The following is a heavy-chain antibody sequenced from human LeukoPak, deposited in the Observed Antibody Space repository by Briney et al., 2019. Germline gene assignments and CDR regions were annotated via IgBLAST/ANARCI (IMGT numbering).Heavy chain of an antibody. CDR2: ISSSGTYI. Sequence: PGGSLRLSCAASGFTFSIYTMVWVRQPPGKGLEWVSSISSSGTYIYYADSVKGRFTISRDNAKNSLYLQMNSLRAEDTAVYYYTRDGLLTVTNDYWGQGTLVTVSS. J-gene: IGHJ4*02. CDR1: GFTFSIYT. V-gene: IGHV3-21*01. D-gene: IGHD4-17*01. CDR3: TRDGLLTVTNDY.